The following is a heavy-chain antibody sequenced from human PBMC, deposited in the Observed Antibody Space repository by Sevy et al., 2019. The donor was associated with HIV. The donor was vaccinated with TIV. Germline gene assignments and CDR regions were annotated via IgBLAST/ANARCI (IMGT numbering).Heavy chain of an antibody. CDR3: ARGTVEMAIIYDY. J-gene: IGHJ4*02. CDR1: GFTFSDYY. D-gene: IGHD2-21*01. CDR2: ISSSGSTI. Sequence: GGSLRLSCAASGFTFSDYYMSWIRQAPGKGLEWVSYISSSGSTIYYANSVKGRFTISSDNAKNSLYLQMNSLRAEDTAVYYCARGTVEMAIIYDYWGQGTLVTVSS. V-gene: IGHV3-11*01.